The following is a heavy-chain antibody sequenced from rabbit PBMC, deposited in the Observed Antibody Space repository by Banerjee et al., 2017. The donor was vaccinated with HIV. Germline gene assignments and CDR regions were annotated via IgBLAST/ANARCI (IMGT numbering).Heavy chain of an antibody. CDR3: ARSSPFNL. D-gene: IGHD1-1*01. V-gene: IGHV1S40*01. Sequence: QSLEESGGGLVQPEGSLTLTCTASGIDFSRKWVNMCWVRQAPGKGLEWIACIDTSSGNTDYAGWAKGRFPISKTSSTTVTLQMASLAAADTATYFCARSSPFNLWGPGTLVTVS. CDR1: GIDFSRKWVN. CDR2: IDTSSGNT. J-gene: IGHJ4*01.